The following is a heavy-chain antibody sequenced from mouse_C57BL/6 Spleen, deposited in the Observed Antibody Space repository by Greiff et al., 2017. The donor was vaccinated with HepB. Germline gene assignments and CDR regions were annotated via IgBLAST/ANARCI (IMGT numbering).Heavy chain of an antibody. J-gene: IGHJ1*03. Sequence: QVQLQQPGAELVMPGASVKLSCKASGYTFTSYWMHWVKQRPGQGLEWIGEIDPSDSYTNYNQKFKGKSTLTVDKSSSTAYMQLSSLTSEDSAVYYCARRGSSGTLDVWGTGTTVTVSS. CDR3: ARRGSSGTLDV. V-gene: IGHV1-69*01. D-gene: IGHD2-14*01. CDR2: IDPSDSYT. CDR1: GYTFTSYW.